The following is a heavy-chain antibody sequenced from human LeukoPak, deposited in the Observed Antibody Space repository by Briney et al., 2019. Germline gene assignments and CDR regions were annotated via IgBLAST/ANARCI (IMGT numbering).Heavy chain of an antibody. V-gene: IGHV3-30*18. D-gene: IGHD2-2*01. CDR1: GFTFNNYG. Sequence: GESLRLSCAASGFTFNNYGMHWVRQAPGKGLEWVAVISYDGRNIHYPDSVKGRFTISRDISTDTLWLQMDSLRTEDTAVYYCAKGPLRGTAAAIDYWGQGTLVTVSS. CDR2: ISYDGRNI. CDR3: AKGPLRGTAAAIDY. J-gene: IGHJ4*02.